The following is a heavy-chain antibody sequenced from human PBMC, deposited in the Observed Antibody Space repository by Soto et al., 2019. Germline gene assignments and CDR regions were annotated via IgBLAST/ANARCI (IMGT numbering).Heavy chain of an antibody. Sequence: QVQLVQSGAEVKKPGASVKVSCKATGYTFTSYAMHWVRQAPGQRLEWMGWINAGNGNTKYSQKFQGRVTITRDTSASTAYMELSSLRSEDTAVYYCARGVGSGLSDYWGQGTLVTVSS. CDR3: ARGVGSGLSDY. J-gene: IGHJ4*02. V-gene: IGHV1-3*01. D-gene: IGHD1-26*01. CDR1: GYTFTSYA. CDR2: INAGNGNT.